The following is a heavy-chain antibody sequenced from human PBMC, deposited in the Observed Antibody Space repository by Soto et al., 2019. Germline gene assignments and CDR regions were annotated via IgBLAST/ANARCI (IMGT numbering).Heavy chain of an antibody. D-gene: IGHD3-22*01. Sequence: LRLSCAASGFTFSSYDMHWVRQVTGKGLEWVSRIGTAGDTYYPGSVKGRFTISRENAKNSLYLQMNSLRNGDTAVYYCARGSDSSGYRDWYFDLWGRGTLVTVSS. J-gene: IGHJ2*01. CDR3: ARGSDSSGYRDWYFDL. V-gene: IGHV3-13*01. CDR1: GFTFSSYD. CDR2: IGTAGDT.